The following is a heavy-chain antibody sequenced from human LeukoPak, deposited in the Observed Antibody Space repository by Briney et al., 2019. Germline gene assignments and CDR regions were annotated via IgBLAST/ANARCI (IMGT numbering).Heavy chain of an antibody. Sequence: TLSLTCTVSGASISSTDYHWSWIRQSPGEGLEWIGYIYYTGGTFYNPSLKSRLTISVDRSKNQFSLNLTSVSAADTAIYYCAREALKFANVGNASWGQGMLVTVS. CDR2: IYYTGGT. CDR1: GASISSTDYH. J-gene: IGHJ5*02. V-gene: IGHV4-30-4*08. CDR3: AREALKFANVGNAS. D-gene: IGHD3-16*01.